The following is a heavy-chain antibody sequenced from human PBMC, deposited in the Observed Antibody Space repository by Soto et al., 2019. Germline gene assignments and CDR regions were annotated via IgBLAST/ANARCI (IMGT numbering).Heavy chain of an antibody. CDR1: GFTFSSYS. CDR2: ISGGSSFI. J-gene: IGHJ6*02. Sequence: EVQLVESGGGLVKPGGSLRLSCAASGFTFSSYSMNWVRQAPGKGLEWVSSISGGSSFIYYADSVKGRFTISRDNAKNSLYLQMNGLGAEDTAVYYCARGKGMDVWGQGTTVTVSS. CDR3: ARGKGMDV. V-gene: IGHV3-21*01.